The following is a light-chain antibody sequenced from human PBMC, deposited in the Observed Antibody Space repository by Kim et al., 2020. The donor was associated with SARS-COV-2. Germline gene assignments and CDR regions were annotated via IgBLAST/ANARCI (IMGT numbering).Light chain of an antibody. J-gene: IGLJ1*01. Sequence: RVTISCTGGGSTIGADYGVHWYQQIPGTAPRVLIYLDNNRPSGVPDRFSASKSDSSASLAITGLQAEDEADYYCQSYDNRLGGFVFGSGTKVTVL. CDR1: GSTIGADYG. V-gene: IGLV1-40*01. CDR2: LDN. CDR3: QSYDNRLGGFV.